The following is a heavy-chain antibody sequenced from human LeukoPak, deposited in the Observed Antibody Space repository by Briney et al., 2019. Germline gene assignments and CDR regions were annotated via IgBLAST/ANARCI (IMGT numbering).Heavy chain of an antibody. D-gene: IGHD3-16*02. CDR2: IIPIFGTA. J-gene: IGHJ3*02. CDR1: GGTFSSYA. CDR3: ARGYYDYVWGSYRDAFDI. V-gene: IGHV1-69*13. Sequence: SVKVSCKASGGTFSSYAISWVRQAPGQGLEWMGGIIPIFGTANYAQKFQGRVTITADESTSTAYMELSSLRSEDTAVDYCARGYYDYVWGSYRDAFDIWGQGTMVTVSS.